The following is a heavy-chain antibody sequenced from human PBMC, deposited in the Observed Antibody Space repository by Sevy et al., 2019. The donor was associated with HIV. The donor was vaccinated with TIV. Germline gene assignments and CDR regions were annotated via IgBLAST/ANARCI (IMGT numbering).Heavy chain of an antibody. V-gene: IGHV4-34*01. J-gene: IGHJ6*02. Sequence: SETLSLTCAVYGGSFSGYYWSWIRQPPGKGLEWIGEINHSGSTSYNPSLKSRVTISLDTSKNQLSLKLTSVTAADTAVYYCARGRGFWSGSTYYYYYDIDVWGQGTTVTVSS. CDR2: INHSGST. CDR1: GGSFSGYY. CDR3: ARGRGFWSGSTYYYYYDIDV. D-gene: IGHD3-3*01.